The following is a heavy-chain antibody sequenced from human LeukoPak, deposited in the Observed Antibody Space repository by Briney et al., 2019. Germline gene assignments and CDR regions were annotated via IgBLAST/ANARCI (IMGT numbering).Heavy chain of an antibody. CDR2: IYYSGST. CDR1: GGSIGSSSYY. D-gene: IGHD3-22*01. CDR3: AATFYDSSGYYLDY. V-gene: IGHV4-39*01. Sequence: SETLSLTCTVSGGSIGSSSYYWGWIRQPPGKGLEWIGSIYYSGSTYYNPSLKSRVTISVDTSKNQFSLKLSSVTAADTAVYYCAATFYDSSGYYLDYWGQGTLVTVSS. J-gene: IGHJ4*02.